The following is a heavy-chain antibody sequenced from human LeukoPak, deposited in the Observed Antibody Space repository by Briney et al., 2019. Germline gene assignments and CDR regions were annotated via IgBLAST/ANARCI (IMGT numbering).Heavy chain of an antibody. D-gene: IGHD1-1*01. CDR1: GGSISVSSYY. CDR3: ARHRDTGYYYYMDV. CDR2: IFYNGKT. Sequence: PETLSLTCTVSGGSISVSSYYWGWIRQPPGKGLEWIGNIFYNGKTYYNPSLKSRVTISVDTSKNQFSLKLSSVTAADTAVYLCARHRDTGYYYYMDVWGTGTTVTVSS. V-gene: IGHV4-39*01. J-gene: IGHJ6*03.